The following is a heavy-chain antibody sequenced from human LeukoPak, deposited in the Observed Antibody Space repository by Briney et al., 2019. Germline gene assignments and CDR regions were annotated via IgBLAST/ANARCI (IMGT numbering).Heavy chain of an antibody. Sequence: ASVKVSCKASGYTFTSYDINWVRQATGQGLEWMGGFDPEDGETIYAQKFQGRVTMTEDTSTDTAYMELSSLRSEDTAMYYCATLGEDTAMGPLDYWGQGTLVTVSS. D-gene: IGHD5-18*01. V-gene: IGHV1-24*01. CDR3: ATLGEDTAMGPLDY. CDR1: GYTFTSYD. CDR2: FDPEDGET. J-gene: IGHJ4*02.